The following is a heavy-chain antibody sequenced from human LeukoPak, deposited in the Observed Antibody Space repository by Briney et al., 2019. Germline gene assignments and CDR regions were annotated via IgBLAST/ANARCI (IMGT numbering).Heavy chain of an antibody. CDR1: GFTVSSNY. J-gene: IGHJ3*02. Sequence: PGGSLRLSCAASGFTVSSNYMSWVRQAPGKGLEWVSYISSSTTIYYADSVKGRFTISRDNAKNSLYLQMNSLRDEDTAVYYCAGDTVTIFHIWGQGTMVTVSS. CDR2: ISSSTTI. D-gene: IGHD4-17*01. CDR3: AGDTVTIFHI. V-gene: IGHV3-48*02.